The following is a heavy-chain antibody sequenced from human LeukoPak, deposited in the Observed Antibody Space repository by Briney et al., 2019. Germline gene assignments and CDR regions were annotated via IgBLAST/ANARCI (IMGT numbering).Heavy chain of an antibody. V-gene: IGHV3-15*01. J-gene: IGHJ3*01. CDR1: RFTLSNAW. Sequence: PGGSLRLSCAASRFTLSNAWMSWVRQAPGKGREWVGRIRSKTDGGTADYAAPVKGRFTVSRYDSKNTLYLQVNSLKTDDTAVYYCTTASLHWGQGTMVTVSS. CDR2: IRSKTDGGTA. CDR3: TTASLH.